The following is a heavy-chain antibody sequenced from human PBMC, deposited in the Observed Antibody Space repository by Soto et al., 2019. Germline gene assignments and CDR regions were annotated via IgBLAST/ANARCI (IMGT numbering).Heavy chain of an antibody. V-gene: IGHV1-18*01. CDR1: GYTFTSYG. J-gene: IGHJ3*02. D-gene: IGHD2-15*01. CDR2: ISAYNGNT. Sequence: GASVKVSCKASGYTFTSYGITWVRQAPGQGLEYMGWISAYNGNTNYAQKLQGRVTMTADTSTNTAYMELRSLRSDDTAVYYCARYCSGGSCDSNTAFDIWGQGTMVTVS. CDR3: ARYCSGGSCDSNTAFDI.